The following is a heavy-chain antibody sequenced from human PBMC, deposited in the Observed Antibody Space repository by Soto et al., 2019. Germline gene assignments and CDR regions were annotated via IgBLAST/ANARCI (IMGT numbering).Heavy chain of an antibody. J-gene: IGHJ5*02. Sequence: GGSLRLSCAASGFTFSCHGMHWVRQDPGKGLEWVAVIWYDGSNRNYADSVKGRFTISRDNSKNMVFLQMNSLRVEDTAVYYCAAGDCSGRACFSLDPWGQGTMVTVSS. D-gene: IGHD2-15*01. CDR1: GFTFSCHG. CDR2: IWYDGSNR. CDR3: AAGDCSGRACFSLDP. V-gene: IGHV3-33*01.